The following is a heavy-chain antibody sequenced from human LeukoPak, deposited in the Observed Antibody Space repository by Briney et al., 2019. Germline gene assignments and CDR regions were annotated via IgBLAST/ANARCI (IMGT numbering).Heavy chain of an antibody. D-gene: IGHD6-19*01. CDR3: ARPGYSSGRAFDY. CDR1: GGSFSGYY. J-gene: IGHJ4*02. V-gene: IGHV4-34*01. Sequence: SETLPLTCAVYGGSFSGYYWSWIRQPPGKGLEWIGEINHSGSTNYNPSLKSRVTISVDTSKNQFSLKLSSVTAADTAVYYCARPGYSSGRAFDYWGQGTLVTVSS. CDR2: INHSGST.